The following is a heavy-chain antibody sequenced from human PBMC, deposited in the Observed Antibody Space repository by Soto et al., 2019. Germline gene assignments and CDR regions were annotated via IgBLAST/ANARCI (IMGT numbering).Heavy chain of an antibody. CDR3: ASSSGNNYGVGTNFDIDY. CDR2: IIPIFGTA. J-gene: IGHJ4*02. D-gene: IGHD1-26*01. Sequence: SVKVSCKTSGGTFSTYSIVWVRQAPGEGLEWMGGIIPIFGTANYAQKFQDRRTITADKSTNTAFMELSSLKSEDTAMYYCASSSGNNYGVGTNFDIDYWGQGTLVTVSS. V-gene: IGHV1-69*06. CDR1: GGTFSTYS.